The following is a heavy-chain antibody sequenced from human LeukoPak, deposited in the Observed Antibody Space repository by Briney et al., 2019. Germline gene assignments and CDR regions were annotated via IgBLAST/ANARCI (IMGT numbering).Heavy chain of an antibody. Sequence: GGSLRLSCATSGFTFSIYGMHWVRQAPGKGLEWVAVAYGDGFDRYYADSVKGRFTISKDTPMNTLYVQMDSLRAEDTAVYYCATGSGYYYSQWGQGTLVTVSS. J-gene: IGHJ4*02. V-gene: IGHV3-33*08. CDR1: GFTFSIYG. D-gene: IGHD3-22*01. CDR2: AYGDGFDR. CDR3: ATGSGYYYSQ.